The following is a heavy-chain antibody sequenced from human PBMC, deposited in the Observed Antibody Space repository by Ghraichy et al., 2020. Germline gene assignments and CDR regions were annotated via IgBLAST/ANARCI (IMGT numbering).Heavy chain of an antibody. CDR2: IYWDDDQ. CDR3: AHTRSCSSVSCLWFDY. CDR1: GFSLSTNGVG. V-gene: IGHV2-5*02. Sequence: SGPTLVKPTQTLTLTCTFSGFSLSTNGVGVGWIRQPPGEALECLALIYWDDDQRYSPSLQSRLTITKDTSKNQVVLTMTNMDPVDTATYYCAHTRSCSSVSCLWFDYWGQGTRVTVSS. J-gene: IGHJ4*02. D-gene: IGHD2-2*01.